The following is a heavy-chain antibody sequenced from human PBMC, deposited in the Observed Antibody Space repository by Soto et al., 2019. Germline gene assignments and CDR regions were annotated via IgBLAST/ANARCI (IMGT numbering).Heavy chain of an antibody. Sequence: QITLKECGPPLVKPTQTLTLTCTFSGFSLTTDRVGVGWIRQPPGEALEWLAVIYWDDSKTYRPSLESRLTITTDTSKNQVALTMTNMDSLDTATYYCAHAYGGRSLYWGQGTLVTVSS. V-gene: IGHV2-5*02. CDR1: GFSLTTDRVG. CDR2: IYWDDSK. J-gene: IGHJ4*02. D-gene: IGHD1-26*01. CDR3: AHAYGGRSLY.